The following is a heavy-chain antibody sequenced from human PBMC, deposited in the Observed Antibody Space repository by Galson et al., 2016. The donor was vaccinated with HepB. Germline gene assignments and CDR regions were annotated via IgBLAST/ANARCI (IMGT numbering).Heavy chain of an antibody. CDR1: GDSISSYY. CDR2: IYSSGGT. J-gene: IGHJ3*02. Sequence: SETLSLTCTVSGDSISSYYWSWIRQPAGKGLEWIGRIYSSGGTNYNPSLKSRVTMPVDTSKNQFSLKLSSVTGADTAVYYCARTIVSAARGAFDIWGQGTMVTVSS. CDR3: ARTIVSAARGAFDI. V-gene: IGHV4-4*07. D-gene: IGHD2-2*01.